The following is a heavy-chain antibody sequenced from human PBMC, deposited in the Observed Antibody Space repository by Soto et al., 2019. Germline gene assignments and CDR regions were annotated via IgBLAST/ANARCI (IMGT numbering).Heavy chain of an antibody. D-gene: IGHD4-17*01. Sequence: PSETLSLTCTVSGGSISSYYWSWIRQPPGKGLEWIGYIYYSGSTNYNPSLKSRITISVDTSKNQFSLKLSSVTAADTAVYYCARHVDGDYNYYFDYWGQGTLVTVSS. CDR1: GGSISSYY. V-gene: IGHV4-59*08. CDR2: IYYSGST. CDR3: ARHVDGDYNYYFDY. J-gene: IGHJ4*02.